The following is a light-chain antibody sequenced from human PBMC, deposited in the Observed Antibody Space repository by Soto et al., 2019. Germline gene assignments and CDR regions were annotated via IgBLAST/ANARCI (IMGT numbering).Light chain of an antibody. Sequence: EIVMTQSPATLSVSLGDRVSLSCKASQSVTANLAWYQHKPGQAPRLLVSGASTRATGVPARFSGSGSDTVFSLSISSLQSEDSAVYFCQQYKNWPFTFGQGTRLEIK. CDR1: QSVTAN. CDR2: GAS. CDR3: QQYKNWPFT. V-gene: IGKV3-15*01. J-gene: IGKJ5*01.